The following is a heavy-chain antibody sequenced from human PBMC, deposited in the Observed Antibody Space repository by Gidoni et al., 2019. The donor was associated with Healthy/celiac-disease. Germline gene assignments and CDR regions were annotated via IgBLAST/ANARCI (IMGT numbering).Heavy chain of an antibody. Sequence: EVQLLVSGGGLVQHVGSLRLSCAASGFTVSSYAISWVRRAPGKGLEWVSEISGSGGSTYYADSVKGRFTISRDNSKNTLYLKMNSLRAEDTAVYYCANCPFPPYYGFWSGDWGVDDFDIWGQGTMVTVSS. D-gene: IGHD3-3*01. CDR3: ANCPFPPYYGFWSGDWGVDDFDI. V-gene: IGHV3-23*01. CDR2: ISGSGGST. J-gene: IGHJ3*02. CDR1: GFTVSSYA.